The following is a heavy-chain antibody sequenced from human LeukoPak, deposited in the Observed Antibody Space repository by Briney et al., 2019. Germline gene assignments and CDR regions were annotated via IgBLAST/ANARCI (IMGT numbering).Heavy chain of an antibody. Sequence: SETLSLTCAVYGGSFSGYYWSWIRQPPGKGLEWIGEINHSGSTNYNPSLKSRVTISVDTSKNQFSLKLSSVTAADTAVYYCARFPIFGVVIDAFDIWGQGTMVTVSS. J-gene: IGHJ3*02. D-gene: IGHD3-3*01. CDR1: GGSFSGYY. CDR3: ARFPIFGVVIDAFDI. CDR2: INHSGST. V-gene: IGHV4-34*01.